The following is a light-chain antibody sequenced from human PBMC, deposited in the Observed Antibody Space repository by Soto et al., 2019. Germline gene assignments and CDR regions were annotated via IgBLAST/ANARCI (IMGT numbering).Light chain of an antibody. CDR3: QQLHTYPLT. V-gene: IGKV1-9*01. J-gene: IGKJ4*01. Sequence: DTNLTQPPSFRFPPVGAKVTFLSRPVKGFSGYLAWYQQKPGKAPRVLTYAASTLRSGAPSRFSGSGSGTDFTLTISSLQPEDFATYYCQQLHTYPLTFGGGTNVEIK. CDR2: AAS. CDR1: KGFSGY.